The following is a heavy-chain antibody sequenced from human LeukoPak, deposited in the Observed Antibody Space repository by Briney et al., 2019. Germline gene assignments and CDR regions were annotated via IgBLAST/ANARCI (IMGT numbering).Heavy chain of an antibody. V-gene: IGHV4-34*01. D-gene: IGHD3-22*01. CDR1: GGSFSGYY. CDR3: ARGRDRDYDSSGYYYFDY. Sequence: SETLSLTCAVYGGSFSGYYWGWIRQPPGKGLEWIGEINHSGSTNYNPSLKSRVTISVDTSKNQFSLKLSSVTAADTAVYYCARGRDRDYDSSGYYYFDYWGQGTLVTVSS. J-gene: IGHJ4*02. CDR2: INHSGST.